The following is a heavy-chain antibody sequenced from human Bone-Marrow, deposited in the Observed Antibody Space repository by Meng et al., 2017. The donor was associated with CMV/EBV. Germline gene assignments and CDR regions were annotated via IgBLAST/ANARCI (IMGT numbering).Heavy chain of an antibody. CDR2: MNPNSGNT. J-gene: IGHJ4*02. V-gene: IGHV1-8*03. CDR1: GYTFTSYD. CDR3: ARGRYCSSTSCGWRGYYFDY. Sequence: ASVKVSCKASGYTFTSYDINWVRQATGQGLEWMGWMNPNSGNTGYAQKFQGRVTITRNTSISTAYMELSSLRSEDTAVYYCARGRYCSSTSCGWRGYYFDYWGQGTLVTVS. D-gene: IGHD2-2*01.